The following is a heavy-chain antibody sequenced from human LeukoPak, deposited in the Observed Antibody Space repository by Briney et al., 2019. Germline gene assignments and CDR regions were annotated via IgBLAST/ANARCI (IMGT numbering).Heavy chain of an antibody. Sequence: GGSLRLSWAASGFTFSSYEMNWVRQAPGKGLEWISYISSSGSTIYYADSVKGRFTISRDNAKNSLYLEMNSLSADDTALYYCARDGSPEASINYFDTWGQGTPVTVSP. CDR3: ARDGSPEASINYFDT. CDR1: GFTFSSYE. J-gene: IGHJ5*02. D-gene: IGHD5-24*01. CDR2: ISSSGSTI. V-gene: IGHV3-48*03.